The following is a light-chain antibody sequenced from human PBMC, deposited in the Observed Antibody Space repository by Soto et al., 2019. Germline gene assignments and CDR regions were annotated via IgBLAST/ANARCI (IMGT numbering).Light chain of an antibody. Sequence: EIVLTQSPGTLSLSPGERATLSCRASQSVSSTYLAWCQQKPGQAPRLLIYGASTRATGIPDRFSVTGSGTDFTLTISRLEPEDFAVYYCQQYGSSGTFGQGTKVDIK. CDR3: QQYGSSGT. CDR1: QSVSSTY. V-gene: IGKV3-20*01. CDR2: GAS. J-gene: IGKJ1*01.